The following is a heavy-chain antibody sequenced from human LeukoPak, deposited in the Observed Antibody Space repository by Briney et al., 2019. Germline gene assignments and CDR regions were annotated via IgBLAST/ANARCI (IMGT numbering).Heavy chain of an antibody. D-gene: IGHD1-1*01. CDR1: GDSISSGDYY. V-gene: IGHV4-30-4*01. CDR3: ARVSLEPPYYFDY. CDR2: TYYSGST. Sequence: PSETLSLTCTVSGDSISSGDYYWSWIRQPPGTGLEWIGYTYYSGSTYYSPSLKSRVTISVDTSKNQVSLRLSSVTAADTAVYYCARVSLEPPYYFDYWGQGILVTVSS. J-gene: IGHJ4*02.